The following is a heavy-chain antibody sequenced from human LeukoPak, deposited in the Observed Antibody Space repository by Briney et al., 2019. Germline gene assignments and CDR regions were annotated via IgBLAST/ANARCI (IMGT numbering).Heavy chain of an antibody. CDR1: GYTFTSYG. CDR2: ISAYNGNT. J-gene: IGHJ4*02. D-gene: IGHD1-1*01. V-gene: IGHV1-18*04. Sequence: ASVKVSCKASGYTFTSYGISWVPQAPGQGLEWMGWISAYNGNTNYAQKLQGRVTMTTDTSTSTAYMELRSLRSDDTAVYYCARGYSWSDVPKGFDYWGQGTLVTVSS. CDR3: ARGYSWSDVPKGFDY.